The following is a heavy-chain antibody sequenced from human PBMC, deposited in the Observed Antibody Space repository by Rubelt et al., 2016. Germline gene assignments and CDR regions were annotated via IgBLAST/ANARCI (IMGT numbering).Heavy chain of an antibody. V-gene: IGHV3-23*01. CDR2: ITDSGSRT. CDR3: AKSGTSDFDY. Sequence: VRQAPGKGLEWVSGITDSGSRTYYAGSVKGRFTISRDNSKNTLYLQMNSLRAEDTAVYYCAKSGTSDFDYWGQGTLVTVSS. J-gene: IGHJ4*02. D-gene: IGHD2-8*02.